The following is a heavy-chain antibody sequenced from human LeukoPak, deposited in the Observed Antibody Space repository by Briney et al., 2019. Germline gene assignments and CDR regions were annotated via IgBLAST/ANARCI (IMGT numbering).Heavy chain of an antibody. CDR2: IYYSGST. Sequence: SPSQTLFLTCTVSGGSISSGDYYWSWIRQPPGKGLEWIGYIYYSGSTYYNPSLKSRVTISVDTSKNQFSLKLSSVTAADTAVYYCARGSLDGDNRYFDYWGQGTLVTVSS. CDR3: ARGSLDGDNRYFDY. V-gene: IGHV4-30-4*01. CDR1: GGSISSGDYY. D-gene: IGHD4-23*01. J-gene: IGHJ4*02.